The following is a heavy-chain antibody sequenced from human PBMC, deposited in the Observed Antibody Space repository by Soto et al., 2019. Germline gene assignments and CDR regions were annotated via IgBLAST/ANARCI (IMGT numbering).Heavy chain of an antibody. V-gene: IGHV4-39*01. CDR2: IYYSGRA. D-gene: IGHD3-10*01. Sequence: QLQLQESGPGLVQPSETLSLTCSVSGYSIGSTSYYWGWIHQPPGQGLEWIGSIYYSGRAYYNPSLESRVSISVDTSKNQFSLKLHSVTAADTAVYYCARPPPNYYTAFDVWGRGTMVTVSS. CDR1: GYSIGSTSYY. J-gene: IGHJ3*01. CDR3: ARPPPNYYTAFDV.